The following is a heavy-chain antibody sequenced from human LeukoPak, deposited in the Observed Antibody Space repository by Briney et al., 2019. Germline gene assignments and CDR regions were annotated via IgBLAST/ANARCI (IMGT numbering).Heavy chain of an antibody. Sequence: GRSLRLSCAASGFTFSNYAMHWVRKAPGKGLEWVAVISFAGNGEFYADSVKGRFAISRDNSKNTLYLQMNSLRTEDTAMYYCAKDEVGRYCSSTSCYSRFDYWGQGTLVTVSS. J-gene: IGHJ4*02. CDR3: AKDEVGRYCSSTSCYSRFDY. V-gene: IGHV3-30*18. CDR2: ISFAGNGE. D-gene: IGHD2-2*02. CDR1: GFTFSNYA.